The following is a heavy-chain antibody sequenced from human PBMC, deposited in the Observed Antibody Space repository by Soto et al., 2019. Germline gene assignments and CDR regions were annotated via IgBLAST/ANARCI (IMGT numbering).Heavy chain of an antibody. CDR1: GFTFSSYS. J-gene: IGHJ6*02. Sequence: GGSLRLSCAASGFTFSSYSMNWVRQAPGKGLEWVSSISSSSSYIYYADSVKGRFTISRDNAKNSLYLQMNSLRAEDTAVYYCAREFRPGGHRHRRDGYNYYYYYGMAVWGQGTTVTVSS. D-gene: IGHD5-12*01. CDR3: AREFRPGGHRHRRDGYNYYYYYGMAV. CDR2: ISSSSSYI. V-gene: IGHV3-21*01.